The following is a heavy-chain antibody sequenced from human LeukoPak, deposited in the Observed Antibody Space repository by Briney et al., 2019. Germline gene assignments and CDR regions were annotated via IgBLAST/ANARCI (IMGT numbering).Heavy chain of an antibody. V-gene: IGHV4-30-2*01. CDR3: ARGEGGYDSPFDY. Sequence: SETLSLPCAVSGGSISSGGYSWSWIRQPPGKGLEWIGYIYHSGSTYYNPSLKSRVTISVDRSKNQFSLKLSSVTAADTAVYYCARGEGGYDSPFDYWGQGTLVTVSS. J-gene: IGHJ4*02. CDR1: GGSISSGGYS. D-gene: IGHD5-12*01. CDR2: IYHSGST.